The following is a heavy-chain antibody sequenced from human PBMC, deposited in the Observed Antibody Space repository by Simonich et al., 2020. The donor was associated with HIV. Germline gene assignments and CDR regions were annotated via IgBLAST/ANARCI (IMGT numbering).Heavy chain of an antibody. J-gene: IGHJ4*02. CDR1: GFTFSSFA. CDR3: ASGGSISSVWADDY. CDR2: ISYDGSNK. D-gene: IGHD3-16*01. V-gene: IGHV3-30*07. Sequence: QVQLVESGGGVVQPGRSLRLSCAASGFTFSSFAMHRVRQAPGKGLEWVAVISYDGSNKYYADSVKGRFTSSRDNSKNTLYLQMNSLRAEDTAVYYCASGGSISSVWADDYWGQGTLVTVSS.